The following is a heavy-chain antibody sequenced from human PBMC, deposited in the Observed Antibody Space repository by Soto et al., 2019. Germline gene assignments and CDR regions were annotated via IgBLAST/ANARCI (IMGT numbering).Heavy chain of an antibody. CDR2: MSYDGSNE. Sequence: GGSLRLSCAASGFTFSSYAMHWVRQAPGKGLEWVALMSYDGSNEYYADSVRGRFTISRDNSRNTLYLQMSSLRVEDTAVYYCARRTDSIVYFKGPFFEYWGQGTLVTVSS. D-gene: IGHD3-22*01. V-gene: IGHV3-30-3*01. CDR1: GFTFSSYA. J-gene: IGHJ4*02. CDR3: ARRTDSIVYFKGPFFEY.